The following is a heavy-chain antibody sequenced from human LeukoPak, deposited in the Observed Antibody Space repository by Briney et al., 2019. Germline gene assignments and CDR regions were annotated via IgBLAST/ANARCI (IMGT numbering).Heavy chain of an antibody. CDR2: SSSNGGST. J-gene: IGHJ4*02. V-gene: IGHV3-64D*06. CDR1: GFTFSSYG. CDR3: VKGQGLVHY. D-gene: IGHD6-19*01. Sequence: PGGSLRLSCSASGFTFSSYGMHWVRQAPGKGLEYVSTSSSNGGSTYYADSVKGRFTISRDNSKNTLYLQMSSLRAEDTAVYYCVKGQGLVHYWGQGTLVTVSS.